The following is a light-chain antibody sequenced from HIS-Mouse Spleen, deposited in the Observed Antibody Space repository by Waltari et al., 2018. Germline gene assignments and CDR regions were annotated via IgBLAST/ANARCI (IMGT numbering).Light chain of an antibody. Sequence: QSALTQPPSASGSPGQSVTISCTGTSSDVGGYNYVSWYQQHPGKAPKLMIYEVSKRPSGVPGRFAGSKAGNTASLTVSGLQAEDAADYYCSSYAGSNNLVFGGGTKLTVL. CDR2: EVS. CDR3: SSYAGSNNLV. J-gene: IGLJ2*01. CDR1: SSDVGGYNY. V-gene: IGLV2-8*01.